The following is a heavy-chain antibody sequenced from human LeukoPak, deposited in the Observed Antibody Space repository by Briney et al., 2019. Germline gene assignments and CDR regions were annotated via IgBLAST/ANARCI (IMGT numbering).Heavy chain of an antibody. CDR2: IWYDGSNK. CDR3: ARDLPSSSSKLDY. Sequence: GGSLRLSCAASGFTFSSYGMHWVRQAPGEGLEWVAVIWYDGSNKYYTDSVKGRFTISRDNSKNTLYLQMNSLRAEDTAVYYCARDLPSSSSKLDYWGQGTLVTVSS. CDR1: GFTFSSYG. D-gene: IGHD6-6*01. V-gene: IGHV3-33*01. J-gene: IGHJ4*02.